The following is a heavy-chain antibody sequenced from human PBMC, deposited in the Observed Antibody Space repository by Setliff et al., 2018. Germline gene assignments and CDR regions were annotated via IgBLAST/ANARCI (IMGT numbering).Heavy chain of an antibody. J-gene: IGHJ4*02. D-gene: IGHD3-22*01. CDR2: INPNSGGT. CDR3: ARRVSYDSSGYPLGY. CDR1: GYTFTGYY. V-gene: IGHV1-2*02. Sequence: ASVKVSCKASGYTFTGYYMHWVRQAPGQGLEWMGWINPNSGGTNYAQNFQGRVTMTRDTSINTVYMDLSSLTSEDTAVYFCARRVSYDSSGYPLGYWGQGTLVTVSS.